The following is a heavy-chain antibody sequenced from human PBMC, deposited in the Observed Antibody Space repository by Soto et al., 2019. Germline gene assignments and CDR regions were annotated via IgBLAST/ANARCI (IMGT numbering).Heavy chain of an antibody. Sequence: PGGSLRLSCAASKFTCNTYTMNWVRHASGKGLEWVSSISSTSSHTYYADSGRGRFTSSRDNAVNSLYLQMDNLRAEDTALYFCAREEVDYNGMRGYFDYWGQGALVTVSS. J-gene: IGHJ4*02. CDR2: ISSTSSHT. D-gene: IGHD3-10*01. V-gene: IGHV3-21*01. CDR3: AREEVDYNGMRGYFDY. CDR1: KFTCNTYT.